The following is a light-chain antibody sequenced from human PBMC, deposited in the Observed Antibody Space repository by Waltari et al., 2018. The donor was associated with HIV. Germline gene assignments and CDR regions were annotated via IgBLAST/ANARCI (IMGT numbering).Light chain of an antibody. CDR3: FLSYSGARTVV. CDR2: DTS. V-gene: IGLV7-46*01. Sequence: QAVVTQEPSLTVFSGGTVTLTCGSSTAAVTSGHYPYWFHQKPGQAPRTLIYDTSNKHSWAPAQFFGALLGGKAAVTLSGAQPEDEAEYYCFLSYSGARTVVFGGGTKLTVL. J-gene: IGLJ2*01. CDR1: TAAVTSGHY.